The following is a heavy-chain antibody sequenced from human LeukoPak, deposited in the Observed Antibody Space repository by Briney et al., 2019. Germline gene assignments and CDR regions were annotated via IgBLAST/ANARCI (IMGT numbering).Heavy chain of an antibody. Sequence: GGSLRLSCVASGFTFRSYDMFWVRQAPGKGLEWVSGISGSGGKAYYADYVKGRFTISRDNSKNTLYMQMNSLRAEDMAVYYCAKEYSGSTRGAFDIWGQGTMVTVSS. V-gene: IGHV3-23*01. CDR3: AKEYSGSTRGAFDI. J-gene: IGHJ3*02. CDR2: ISGSGGKA. CDR1: GFTFRSYD. D-gene: IGHD1-26*01.